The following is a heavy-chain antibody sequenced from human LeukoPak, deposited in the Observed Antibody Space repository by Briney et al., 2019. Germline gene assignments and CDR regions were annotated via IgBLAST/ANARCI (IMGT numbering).Heavy chain of an antibody. CDR2: IKADGSDK. CDR1: GFTFDTYW. J-gene: IGHJ4*02. V-gene: IGHV3-7*04. CDR3: ARAVYRSGGYYFDY. Sequence: GGSLRLSCAASGFTFDTYWMNWVRQAPGKGLEWVANIKADGSDKYYVESVKGRFTISRDNAKNSLYLQMNSLRAEDMAVYYCARAVYRSGGYYFDYWGQGTLVIVSS. D-gene: IGHD6-19*01.